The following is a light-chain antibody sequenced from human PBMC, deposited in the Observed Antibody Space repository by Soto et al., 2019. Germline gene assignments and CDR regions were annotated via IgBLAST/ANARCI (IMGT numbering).Light chain of an antibody. CDR3: HQFGSSPPAFT. CDR1: QSVSTRY. J-gene: IGKJ2*01. CDR2: GAS. Sequence: ESMLTQSPGTLSLSPGERATLSCRASQSVSTRYLAWYQQKPGQAPRLLIYGASIRATGIPDRFSGSGSGTDFTVTISRLEREDFAVYYCHQFGSSPPAFTFGQGTKLEI. V-gene: IGKV3-20*01.